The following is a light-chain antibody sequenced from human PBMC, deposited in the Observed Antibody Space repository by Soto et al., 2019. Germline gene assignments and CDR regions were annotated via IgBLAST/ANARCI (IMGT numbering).Light chain of an antibody. V-gene: IGKV3-20*01. CDR1: QSVSSSY. Sequence: EIVLTPSPGTLSLSPGERAILSCRASQSVSSSYLAWYRQKPGQAPSLLIYGASSRATGIPDRFSGSGSGTDFTLTISRLEPEDFAVYYCQQYGSSPPYTFGQGTKVDIK. CDR2: GAS. J-gene: IGKJ2*01. CDR3: QQYGSSPPYT.